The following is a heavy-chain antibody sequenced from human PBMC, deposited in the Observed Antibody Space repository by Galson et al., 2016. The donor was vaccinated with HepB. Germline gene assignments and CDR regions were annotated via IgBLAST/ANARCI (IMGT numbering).Heavy chain of an antibody. CDR2: ISGFNGNT. V-gene: IGHV1-18*04. J-gene: IGHJ4*02. CDR3: ARDRGAREPFDL. D-gene: IGHD1-14*01. CDR1: GYTFTDYG. Sequence: SVKVSCKASGYTFTDYGFSWVRQAPGHGLEWMGWISGFNGNTYYGQKFQGRVTMTTDTSTDTAYMELRGLRSHDTAVYYCARDRGAREPFDLWGQGTLVTVSS.